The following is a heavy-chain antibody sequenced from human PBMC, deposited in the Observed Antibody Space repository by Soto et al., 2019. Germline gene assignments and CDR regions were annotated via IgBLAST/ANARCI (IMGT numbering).Heavy chain of an antibody. CDR1: GFTFNNYW. Sequence: EVQLVESGGDLVQPGGSLRLSCVVSGFTFNNYWMHWVRQAPGKGLVWVSRISYDGSSISYADSVKGRFTISRDNAKNTLYQQMDSPRGEDTAVYYCARRFHPYQPLYCYYGMDVWGQGTTVTVS. CDR3: ARRFHPYQPLYCYYGMDV. D-gene: IGHD2-15*01. CDR2: ISYDGSSI. V-gene: IGHV3-74*01. J-gene: IGHJ6*02.